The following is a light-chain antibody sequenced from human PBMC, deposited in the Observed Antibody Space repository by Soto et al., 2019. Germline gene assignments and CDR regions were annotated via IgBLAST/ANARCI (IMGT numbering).Light chain of an antibody. Sequence: EIVLTQSPATLSLSPGERAPLSCRASQNINNYLAWYKQKPGQVPRLLMYDASNRATGIPARFSGSGSGTDFTLTISSLEPEDFAVYYCQQRRNWPITFGGGTKVEIK. V-gene: IGKV3-11*01. CDR2: DAS. CDR1: QNINNY. J-gene: IGKJ4*01. CDR3: QQRRNWPIT.